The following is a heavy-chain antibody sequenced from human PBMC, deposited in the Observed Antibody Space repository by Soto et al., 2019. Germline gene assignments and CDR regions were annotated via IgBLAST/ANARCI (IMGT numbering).Heavy chain of an antibody. Sequence: RRLSCAASGFSFGSYALSWVRQAPGKGLEWVSTSSGSDGKTFYADSVKGRFSISRDTSQSTLYLQMNSLRADDTAMYYCARWSYLDYWGQGTRGTVSS. D-gene: IGHD3-3*01. CDR3: ARWSYLDY. CDR1: GFSFGSYA. CDR2: SSGSDGKT. V-gene: IGHV3-23*01. J-gene: IGHJ4*02.